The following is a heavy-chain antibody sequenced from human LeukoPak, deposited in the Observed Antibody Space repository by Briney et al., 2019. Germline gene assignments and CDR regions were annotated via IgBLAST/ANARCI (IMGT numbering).Heavy chain of an antibody. J-gene: IGHJ4*02. CDR2: TYYGGNT. V-gene: IGHV4-39*01. CDR3: AAAFDY. D-gene: IGHD6-25*01. CDR1: GGSISSSSYY. Sequence: SETLSLTCTVSGGSISSSSYYWGWIRQPPGKGLEWIGNTYYGGNTYFNPSLKSRVTISVDTSKNQFSLELNSVTAADTAVYYCAAAFDYWGQGTLVTVSS.